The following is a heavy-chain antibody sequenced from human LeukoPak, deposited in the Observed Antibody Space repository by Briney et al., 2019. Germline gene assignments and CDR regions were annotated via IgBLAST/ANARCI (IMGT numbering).Heavy chain of an antibody. V-gene: IGHV3-7*01. D-gene: IGHD3-3*01. CDR1: GFTFSSYW. J-gene: IGHJ4*02. Sequence: GGSLRLSCAASGFTFSSYWMSWVRQAPGKGLEWVANIKQDGSEKYYVDSVKGRFTISRDNAKNSLYLQMNSLRAEDTAVYYCARDLPSGYYDFWSGYYTGGGFDYWGQGTLVTVSS. CDR2: IKQDGSEK. CDR3: ARDLPSGYYDFWSGYYTGGGFDY.